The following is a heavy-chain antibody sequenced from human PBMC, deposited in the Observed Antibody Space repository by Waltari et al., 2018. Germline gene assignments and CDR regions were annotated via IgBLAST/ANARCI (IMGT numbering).Heavy chain of an antibody. Sequence: EVQLLQSGAEVKKPGTPVKISCKVSGTTFTYHYIHWIQQAPGKGLQWMGLLDPEDGQAVYAEKFQGRVTMTADTSIHTAYMELTSLTSEDTAFYYCAAALGGGISASRPFHFWGQGTMITVSS. J-gene: IGHJ3*01. CDR2: LDPEDGQA. CDR3: AAALGGGISASRPFHF. D-gene: IGHD3-10*01. V-gene: IGHV1-69-2*01. CDR1: GTTFTYHY.